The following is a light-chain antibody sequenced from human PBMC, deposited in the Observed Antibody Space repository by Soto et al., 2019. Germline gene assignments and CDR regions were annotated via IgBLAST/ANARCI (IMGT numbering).Light chain of an antibody. CDR2: EVD. V-gene: IGLV2-8*01. J-gene: IGLJ2*01. CDR3: SSYAGSDSVL. CDR1: SSDVGGYNY. Sequence: QSVLTQPPAASGSPGQSVIISCTGTSSDVGGYNYVSWYQQHPGKAPKLMIYEVDRRPSGVPDRFSGSKSGNTASLTVSGLQAEDEADYYCSSYAGSDSVLFGGGTKVTVL.